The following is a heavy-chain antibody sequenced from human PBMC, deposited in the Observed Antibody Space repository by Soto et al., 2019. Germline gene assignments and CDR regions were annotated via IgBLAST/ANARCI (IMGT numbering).Heavy chain of an antibody. D-gene: IGHD3-9*01. CDR2: IYYSGST. Sequence: QVQLQESGPGLVKPSETLSLTCTVSGGSISTYYWSWIRQPPGKGLQWIGYIYYSGSTNYNPSLKSRVTISVDTYKNQFSLKLSSVTAADTAVYYCARGNYDFLTGYYIEYFDYWGQGTLVTVSS. V-gene: IGHV4-59*01. CDR3: ARGNYDFLTGYYIEYFDY. CDR1: GGSISTYY. J-gene: IGHJ4*02.